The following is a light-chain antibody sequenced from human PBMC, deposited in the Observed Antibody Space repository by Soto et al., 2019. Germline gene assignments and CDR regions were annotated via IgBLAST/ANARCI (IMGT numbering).Light chain of an antibody. Sequence: DVQMTQSPSSLSASVGDRVTISCRSSQNIGTHLNWYQHKPGRAPKLLIYAASTLQSEVPSRFSGSGSGTDFTLTISGLQPEDFANYSCKKSQSAPLTFGGGTKVEIK. CDR2: AAS. V-gene: IGKV1-39*01. CDR1: QNIGTH. J-gene: IGKJ4*01. CDR3: KKSQSAPLT.